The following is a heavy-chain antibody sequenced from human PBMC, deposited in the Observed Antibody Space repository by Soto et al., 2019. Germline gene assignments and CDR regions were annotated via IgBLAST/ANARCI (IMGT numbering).Heavy chain of an antibody. CDR1: GFPFGIYT. CDR3: AREGNYHEF. CDR2: ISSSGTYI. V-gene: IGHV3-21*01. J-gene: IGHJ4*02. D-gene: IGHD3-10*01. Sequence: PGGSLRLSCETSGFPFGIYTMNWVRQAPGKGLEWVSYISSSGTYIDYADSVEGRFAISGDDAKNSVFLEMTSLRVDDTAVYYCAREGNYHEFWGQGTLVTVSS.